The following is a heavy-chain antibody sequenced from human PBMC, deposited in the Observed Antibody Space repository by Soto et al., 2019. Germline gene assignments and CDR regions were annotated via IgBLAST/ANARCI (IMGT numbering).Heavy chain of an antibody. CDR1: GLTFGSRA. Sequence: GGSLRLSCVASGLTFGSRAMTWVRQAPGEGLQWVSTITDTGGDAKYADSVRGRFVISRDNSKKTLYLQVTSLTAEDSAMYYCARGSTDSYPGSRIFDFWGRGTLVTVSS. D-gene: IGHD3-10*01. CDR3: ARGSTDSYPGSRIFDF. CDR2: ITDTGGDA. J-gene: IGHJ4*02. V-gene: IGHV3-23*01.